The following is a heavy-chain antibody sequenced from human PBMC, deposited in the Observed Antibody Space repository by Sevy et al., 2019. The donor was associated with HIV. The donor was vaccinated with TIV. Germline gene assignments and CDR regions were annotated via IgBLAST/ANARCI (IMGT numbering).Heavy chain of an antibody. CDR3: ARVGYCRGGTCFSGFYYAMDV. V-gene: IGHV3-53*01. J-gene: IGHJ6*02. Sequence: GGSLRLSCAVSGFTLTNEFFSWVRQAPGKGLEWVAVVYSGGATSYADSVKGRFTISRDKSKSTLYLQMKSLGAEDTAVYYCARVGYCRGGTCFSGFYYAMDVWGQGTTVIVSS. D-gene: IGHD2-15*01. CDR1: GFTLTNEF. CDR2: VYSGGAT.